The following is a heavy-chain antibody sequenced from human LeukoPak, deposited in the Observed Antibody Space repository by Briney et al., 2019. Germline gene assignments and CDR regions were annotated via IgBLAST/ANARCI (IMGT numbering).Heavy chain of an antibody. CDR2: INPNTGGT. V-gene: IGHV1-2*06. Sequence: ASVKVSCKTSGYTFTGYYLHWVRQAPGQGLEWMGHINPNTGGTNYAPKFQYRVTMTRDTSINTTYMELGGLRSDDTAMYYCARTSGELYPYYFDFWGQGTLVAVSS. D-gene: IGHD3-10*01. J-gene: IGHJ4*02. CDR3: ARTSGELYPYYFDF. CDR1: GYTFTGYY.